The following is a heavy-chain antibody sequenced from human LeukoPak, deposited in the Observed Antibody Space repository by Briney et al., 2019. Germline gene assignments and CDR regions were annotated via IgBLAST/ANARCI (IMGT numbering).Heavy chain of an antibody. CDR1: GGSISSYY. V-gene: IGHV4-59*01. J-gene: IGHJ6*04. CDR2: IYYSGST. CDR3: AREFYDIVTGYYHGMDV. Sequence: SETLSLTCTVSGGSISSYYWSWIRQPPGKGLEWIGYIYYSGSTNYNPSLKSRVTISVDTSKNQFSLKLSSVTAADTAVYYCAREFYDIVTGYYHGMDVWGKGTKVTVSS. D-gene: IGHD3-9*01.